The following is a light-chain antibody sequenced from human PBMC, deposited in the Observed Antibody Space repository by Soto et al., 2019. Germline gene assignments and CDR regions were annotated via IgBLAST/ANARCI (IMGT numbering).Light chain of an antibody. V-gene: IGLV2-14*01. CDR2: EVN. J-gene: IGLJ3*02. CDR1: SSDVGGYNY. Sequence: QSALTQPASVSGSPGQTITISCTGSSSDVGGYNYVSWYQQHPGKVPKLMIYEVNHRPSGVSNRFSGSKSGNTASLTISGLQDEDEADYYCSSFTSSSTQVLGGGTKLTVL. CDR3: SSFTSSSTQV.